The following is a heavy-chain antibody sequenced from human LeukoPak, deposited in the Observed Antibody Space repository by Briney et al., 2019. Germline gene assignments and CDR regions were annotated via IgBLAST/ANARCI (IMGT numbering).Heavy chain of an antibody. Sequence: PGGSLRLSCAASGFTFSGYAMSWVRQAPGKGLEWVSAISGSGGSTYYADSVKGRFTISRDNSKNTLYLQMNSLRAEDTAVYYCAKGLGRAVADYYYYYMDVWGKGTTVTVSS. D-gene: IGHD6-19*01. CDR3: AKGLGRAVADYYYYYMDV. CDR2: ISGSGGST. J-gene: IGHJ6*03. V-gene: IGHV3-23*01. CDR1: GFTFSGYA.